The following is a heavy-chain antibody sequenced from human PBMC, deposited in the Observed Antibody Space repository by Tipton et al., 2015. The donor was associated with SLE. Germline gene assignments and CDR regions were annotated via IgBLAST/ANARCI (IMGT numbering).Heavy chain of an antibody. CDR2: IRYDGSYK. CDR1: GFTFSSYG. V-gene: IGHV3-30*02. J-gene: IGHJ4*02. D-gene: IGHD6-19*01. CDR3: AKRGRSGRSLH. Sequence: GSLRLSCAASGFTFSSYGMHWVRQAPGKGLEWVAFIRYDGSYKYYADSVKGRFTISRDNSKNTLYLQMNSLRVEDTAVYYCAKRGRSGRSLHWGQGTLVAVSS.